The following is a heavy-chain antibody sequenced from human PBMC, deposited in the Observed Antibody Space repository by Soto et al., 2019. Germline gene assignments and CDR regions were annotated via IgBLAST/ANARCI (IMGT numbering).Heavy chain of an antibody. CDR3: AKDQFTISLHYYYGMDV. Sequence: GGSLRLSCAASGFTFSSYGMHWVRQAPGKGLEWVAVISYDGSNIYYADSVKGRFTISRDNSKNTLYLQMNSLRAEDTAVYYCAKDQFTISLHYYYGMDVWGQGTTVTVSS. CDR2: ISYDGSNI. J-gene: IGHJ6*02. CDR1: GFTFSSYG. V-gene: IGHV3-30*18. D-gene: IGHD3-3*01.